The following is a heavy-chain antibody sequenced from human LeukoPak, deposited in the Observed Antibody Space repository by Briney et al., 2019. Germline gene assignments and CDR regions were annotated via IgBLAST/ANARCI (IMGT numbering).Heavy chain of an antibody. CDR2: IYPGNSDT. CDR1: GYSFTSYW. J-gene: IGHJ5*02. D-gene: IGHD4-23*01. V-gene: IGHV5-51*01. CDR3: ATYYGGLFDP. Sequence: GESLRSSCHDSGYSFTSYWIGWVREMPGRGLEWRGIIYPGNSDTRYSPSFQGQVTISADKSISTAYLQWSSLKASDTAMYYCATYYGGLFDPLSHGTLATLSS.